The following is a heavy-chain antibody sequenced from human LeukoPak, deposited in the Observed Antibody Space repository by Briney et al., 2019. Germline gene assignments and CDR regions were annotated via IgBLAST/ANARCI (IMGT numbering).Heavy chain of an antibody. D-gene: IGHD4-17*01. CDR2: IYHSGST. J-gene: IGHJ4*02. Sequence: SETLSLTCAVSGGSISSNNWWSWGRQPPGKGLEWIGEIYHSGSTNYNPSLKSRVTISVDKSKNQFSLKLSSVTAADTAVYYCARVKGHGDYDYWGQGTLVTVSS. CDR3: ARVKGHGDYDY. V-gene: IGHV4-4*02. CDR1: GGSISSNNW.